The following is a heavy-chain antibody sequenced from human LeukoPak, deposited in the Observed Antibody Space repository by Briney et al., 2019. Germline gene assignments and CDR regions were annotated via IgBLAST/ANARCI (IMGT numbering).Heavy chain of an antibody. V-gene: IGHV3-48*04. CDR2: ISSSSSTI. CDR3: AREKVGYSQGNYYYYMDV. J-gene: IGHJ6*03. D-gene: IGHD6-13*01. Sequence: GGSLRLSCAASGFTFSSYSMNWVRQAPGKGLEWVSYISSSSSTIYYADSVKGRFTISRDNAKNSLYLQMNSLRAEDTAVYYCAREKVGYSQGNYYYYMDVWGKGTTVTVSS. CDR1: GFTFSSYS.